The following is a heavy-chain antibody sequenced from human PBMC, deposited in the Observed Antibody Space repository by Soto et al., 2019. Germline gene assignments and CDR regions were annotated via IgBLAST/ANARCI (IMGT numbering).Heavy chain of an antibody. CDR3: ARGRDHAFDI. CDR2: ITSTSSTI. Sequence: EVQLVESGGRLVQPGGSLRLSCEASGFTFSDSAMNWVRQAPWKGLDWLAFITSTSSTILYADSVKGRFTISRDNAKNSLYLQMSSLRDEDTAVYYCARGRDHAFDIWGQGTMVTVSS. J-gene: IGHJ3*02. V-gene: IGHV3-48*02. CDR1: GFTFSDSA.